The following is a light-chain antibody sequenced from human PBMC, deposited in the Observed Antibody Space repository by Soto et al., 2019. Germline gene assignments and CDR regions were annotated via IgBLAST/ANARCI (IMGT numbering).Light chain of an antibody. Sequence: DIQLTQSPSFLSASVGDRVTITCRASQGINSYLAWYQQKPGKAPKLLISAASTLQSGVPSRFSGSGSGTEFTLTISSLQPEDFATYYCQRLNSYPITFVQGTRLEIK. CDR1: QGINSY. CDR3: QRLNSYPIT. J-gene: IGKJ5*01. CDR2: AAS. V-gene: IGKV1-9*01.